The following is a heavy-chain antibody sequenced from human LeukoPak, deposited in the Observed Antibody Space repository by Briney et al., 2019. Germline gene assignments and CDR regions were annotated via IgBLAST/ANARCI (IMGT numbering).Heavy chain of an antibody. D-gene: IGHD4-17*01. V-gene: IGHV3-23*01. Sequence: PGGSLRLSCAASGFTFSSYAMSWVRQAPGKGLEWVSASSGSGGSTYYADSVKGRFTISRDNSKNTLYLQMNSLRAEDTAVYYCAKEPFATVTPRMGAFDIWGQGTMVTVSS. J-gene: IGHJ3*02. CDR3: AKEPFATVTPRMGAFDI. CDR1: GFTFSSYA. CDR2: SSGSGGST.